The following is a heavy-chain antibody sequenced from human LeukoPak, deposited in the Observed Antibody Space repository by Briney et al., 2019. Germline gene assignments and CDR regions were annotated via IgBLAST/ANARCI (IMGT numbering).Heavy chain of an antibody. Sequence: GGSLRLSCAASEFTFSTYWMHWVRQAPGKGLEWVSSISSSSSYIYYADSVKGRFTISRDNAKNSLYLQMNSLRAEDTAVYYCAREGPPSPYIVVVVAAPNGYYGMDVWGQGTTVTVSS. CDR1: EFTFSTYW. CDR3: AREGPPSPYIVVVVAAPNGYYGMDV. D-gene: IGHD2-15*01. V-gene: IGHV3-21*01. J-gene: IGHJ6*02. CDR2: ISSSSSYI.